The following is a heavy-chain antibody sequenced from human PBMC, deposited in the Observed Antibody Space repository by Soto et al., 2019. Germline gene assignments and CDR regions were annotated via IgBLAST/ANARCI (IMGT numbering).Heavy chain of an antibody. CDR2: INPSGGST. V-gene: IGHV1-46*03. D-gene: IGHD3-16*02. Sequence: ASVKVSCKASGYIFTNYYMHWVRQAPGQGLEWMGIINPSGGSTSYAQKFQGRVTMTRDTSTSTVYMELSSLRSEDTAVYYCARGPLIMITFGGVIVDMTWFDPWGQGTLVTVSS. J-gene: IGHJ5*02. CDR3: ARGPLIMITFGGVIVDMTWFDP. CDR1: GYIFTNYY.